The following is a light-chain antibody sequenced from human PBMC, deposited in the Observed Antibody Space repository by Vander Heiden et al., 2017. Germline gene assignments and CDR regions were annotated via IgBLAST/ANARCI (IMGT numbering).Light chain of an antibody. Sequence: QSALTQPASVSGSPGQSIPIPCTGTSSAGWSYNLVSWYQQHPGKAPKLMIYEGSKRPSGVSNRFSGSKSGNTASLTISGLQAEDEADYYCCSYAGSSTFGVFGGGTKLTVL. CDR1: SSAGWSYNL. J-gene: IGLJ3*02. CDR2: EGS. V-gene: IGLV2-23*03. CDR3: CSYAGSSTFGV.